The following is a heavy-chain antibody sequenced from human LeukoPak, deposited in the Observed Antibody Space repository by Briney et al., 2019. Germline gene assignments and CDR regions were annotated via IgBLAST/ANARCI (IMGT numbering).Heavy chain of an antibody. CDR3: ARFGYGSGSYYNWFDP. CDR2: INHRGST. V-gene: IGHV4-34*01. Sequence: GSLRLSCAAAGFTFSNYAMTWVRQPPGKGLEWIGEINHRGSTNHNPSLKSRVTISVDTSKNQFSLKLSSVTAADTAVYYCARFGYGSGSYYNWFDPWGQGTLVTVSS. D-gene: IGHD3-10*01. J-gene: IGHJ5*02. CDR1: GFTFSNYA.